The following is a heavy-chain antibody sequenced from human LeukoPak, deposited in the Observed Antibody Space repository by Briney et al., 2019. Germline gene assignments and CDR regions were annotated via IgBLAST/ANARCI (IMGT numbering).Heavy chain of an antibody. D-gene: IGHD5-18*01. J-gene: IGHJ4*02. V-gene: IGHV3-48*02. CDR2: ISSNSSTI. CDR1: GFTFSSYD. CDR3: ASGVDTWMGNDY. Sequence: GGSLRLSSAASGFTFSSYDMNWVRQAPGKGLEWVSFISSNSSTIYYADSVKGRFTMSRDNAKNSLYLQMNSLRDEDTAVYYCASGVDTWMGNDYWGQGTLVTAS.